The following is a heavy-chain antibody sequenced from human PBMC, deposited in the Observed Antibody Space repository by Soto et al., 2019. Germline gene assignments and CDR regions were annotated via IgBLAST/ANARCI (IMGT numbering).Heavy chain of an antibody. CDR1: GYTFTSYD. CDR3: ARGQFGTTDYYYYMDV. V-gene: IGHV1-8*01. Sequence: ASVKVSCKASGYTFTSYDINWVRQATGQGLEWMGWMNPNSGNTGYAQKFQGRVTMTRNTSISTAYMELSSLRSEDTAVYYCARGQFGTTDYYYYMDVWGQGTTVTVSS. CDR2: MNPNSGNT. D-gene: IGHD1-7*01. J-gene: IGHJ6*03.